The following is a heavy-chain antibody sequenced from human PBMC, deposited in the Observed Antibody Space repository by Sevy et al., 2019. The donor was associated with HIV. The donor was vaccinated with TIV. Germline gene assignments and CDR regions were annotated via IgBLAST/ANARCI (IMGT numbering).Heavy chain of an antibody. CDR2: ISSSGSTI. V-gene: IGHV3-11*01. J-gene: IGHJ6*02. D-gene: IGHD5-12*01. CDR3: ARVDIVATAPYYYGMYV. Sequence: GGSLRLSCAASGFTFSDYYMSWIRQAPGKGLEWVSYISSSGSTIYYADSVKGRFTISRDNAKNSLYLQMNSLRAEDTAVYYCARVDIVATAPYYYGMYVWGQGTTVTVSS. CDR1: GFTFSDYY.